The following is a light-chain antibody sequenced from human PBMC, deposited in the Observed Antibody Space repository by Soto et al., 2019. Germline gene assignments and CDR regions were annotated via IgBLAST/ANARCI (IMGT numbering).Light chain of an antibody. J-gene: IGLJ1*01. Sequence: QSALTQPASVSGSPGQSITISCTGTNSDVGGYNYVSWYQQHPGKAPKLMIYEASNRPSGVSTRFSGSKSGNTASLTISGLQAEDEADYYCSSYTSSSTRVFGTGTKVTVL. CDR3: SSYTSSSTRV. V-gene: IGLV2-14*01. CDR1: NSDVGGYNY. CDR2: EAS.